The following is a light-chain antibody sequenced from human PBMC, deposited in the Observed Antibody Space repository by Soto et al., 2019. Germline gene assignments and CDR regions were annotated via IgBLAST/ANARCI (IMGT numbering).Light chain of an antibody. V-gene: IGKV3D-11*01. CDR1: QGISNY. J-gene: IGKJ1*01. CDR2: DAS. CDR3: QQYVTSPWA. Sequence: ILTQSPATLSLSLGERATLSCRASQGISNYLAWYQQKPGQAPRLLIYDASNRATGIPARFSGSGSGTDFTLTISSLEPEDCAVYYCQQYVTSPWAFGQGTKVAIE.